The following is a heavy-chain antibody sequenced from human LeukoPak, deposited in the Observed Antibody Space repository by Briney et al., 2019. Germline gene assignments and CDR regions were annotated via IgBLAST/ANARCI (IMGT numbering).Heavy chain of an antibody. CDR3: ARRGLVPAFDI. D-gene: IGHD3-10*02. CDR1: GFTFSSYW. V-gene: IGHV3-74*01. CDR2: INSDGNIT. Sequence: HPGGSLRLSCAASGFTFSSYWMHWVRQAPGKGLVWLSRINSDGNITTYADSVRGRFTISRDNAKNTLYLQMSSLRVDDTAVYFCARRGLVPAFDIWGQGTVVSVTS. J-gene: IGHJ3*02.